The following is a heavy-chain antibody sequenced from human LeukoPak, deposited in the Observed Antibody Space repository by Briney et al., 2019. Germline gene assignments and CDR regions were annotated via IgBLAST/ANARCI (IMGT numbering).Heavy chain of an antibody. V-gene: IGHV1-2*02. D-gene: IGHD3-9*01. Sequence: ASVKVSCKASGYSFTSYDINWVRQATGQGLEWMGWINPNSGGTNYAQKFQGRVTMTRDTSISTAYMELSRLRSDDTAVYYCASPADILTGYFNFDYWGQGTLVTVSS. CDR2: INPNSGGT. CDR3: ASPADILTGYFNFDY. CDR1: GYSFTSYD. J-gene: IGHJ4*02.